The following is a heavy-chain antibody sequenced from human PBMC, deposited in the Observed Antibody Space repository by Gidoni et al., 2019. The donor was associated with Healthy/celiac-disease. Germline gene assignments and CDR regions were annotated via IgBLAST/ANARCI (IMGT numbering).Heavy chain of an antibody. D-gene: IGHD1-26*01. CDR2: SYSGGST. V-gene: IGHV3-66*01. CDR1: GFPVSSSY. CDR3: AREGREVGATVSIDAFDI. Sequence: EVQLVESGGGLVQPGGSLRLSCAASGFPVSSSYMSWVRQAPGKGLEWVSVSYSGGSTYYADSVKGRFTISRDNSKNTLYLQMNSLRAEDTAVYYCAREGREVGATVSIDAFDIWGQGTMVTVSS. J-gene: IGHJ3*02.